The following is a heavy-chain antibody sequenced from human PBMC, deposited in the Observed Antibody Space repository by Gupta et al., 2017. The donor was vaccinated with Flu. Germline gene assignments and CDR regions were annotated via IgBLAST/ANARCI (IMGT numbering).Heavy chain of an antibody. CDR3: ARGAGDSL. CDR2: MNPNSGHT. J-gene: IGHJ1*01. Sequence: ITGVRQAAGQGLEWMGWMNPNSGHTGYAQKFQGRVTMTRNTSMSTAYMELSSLTSEDTAMYYCARGAGDSLWGQGTLVTVSS. V-gene: IGHV1-8*01. D-gene: IGHD2-15*01.